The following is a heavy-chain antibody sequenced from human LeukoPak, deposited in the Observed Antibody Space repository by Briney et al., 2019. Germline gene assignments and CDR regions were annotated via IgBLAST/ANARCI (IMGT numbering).Heavy chain of an antibody. CDR2: IYGGDTT. Sequence: GGSLRLSCAASGFTVSSHYMTWVRQAPGKGPEWVSVIYGGDTTYYADSVKGRFTISRDSSKNTLYLQMSNLRVEDTAVYYCGRSENYYYDRSGPDYWGQGTLVTVSS. D-gene: IGHD3-22*01. V-gene: IGHV3-53*01. CDR1: GFTVSSHY. J-gene: IGHJ4*02. CDR3: GRSENYYYDRSGPDY.